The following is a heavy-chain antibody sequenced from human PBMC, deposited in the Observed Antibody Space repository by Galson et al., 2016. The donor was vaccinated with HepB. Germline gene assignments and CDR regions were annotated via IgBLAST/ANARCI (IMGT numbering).Heavy chain of an antibody. Sequence: PALVKPTQTLTLTCTVSGFFLNTTGMCVSWIRQPPGKALEWLALIDWDGDTYYSTSLKTRLRVSKDTPNNQVVLTMTNMGPVDTATYYCSRIRGDYTYGSYNYYRMDVWGHGTTVIVSS. J-gene: IGHJ6*02. CDR2: IDWDGDT. CDR3: SRIRGDYTYGSYNYYRMDV. D-gene: IGHD2-15*01. CDR1: GFFLNTTGMC. V-gene: IGHV2-70*13.